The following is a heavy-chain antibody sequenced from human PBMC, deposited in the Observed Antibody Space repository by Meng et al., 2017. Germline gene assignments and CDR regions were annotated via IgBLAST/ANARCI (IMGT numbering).Heavy chain of an antibody. CDR3: ARAMGSGIYGIDY. CDR2: ISSSSSYI. CDR1: GFTFSSYS. J-gene: IGHJ4*02. Sequence: GGSLRLSCAASGFTFSSYSMNWVRQAPGQGLEWVSSISSSSSYIYSADSVKGRFTISRDNAKNSLYLQMNSLRAEDTAVYYCARAMGSGIYGIDYWGQGTLVTVSS. V-gene: IGHV3-21*04. D-gene: IGHD3-10*01.